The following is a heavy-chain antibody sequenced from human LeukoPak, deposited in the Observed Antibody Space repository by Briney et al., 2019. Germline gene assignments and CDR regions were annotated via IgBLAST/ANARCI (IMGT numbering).Heavy chain of an antibody. Sequence: PSETLSLTCAVYGGSFSGYYWSWIRQPPGKGLEWIGEINHSGSTNHNPSLTSRVTISVDTSKNQFSVKLSSVTAADTAVYYCARCGVYYDSSGHYGMDVWGQGTTVTVSS. D-gene: IGHD3-22*01. V-gene: IGHV4-34*01. J-gene: IGHJ6*02. CDR1: GGSFSGYY. CDR2: INHSGST. CDR3: ARCGVYYDSSGHYGMDV.